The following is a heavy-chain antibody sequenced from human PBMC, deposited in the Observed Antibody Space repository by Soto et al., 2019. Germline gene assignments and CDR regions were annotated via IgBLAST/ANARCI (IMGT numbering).Heavy chain of an antibody. J-gene: IGHJ4*02. CDR3: ARAAGCSSTSCYFDY. D-gene: IGHD2-2*01. V-gene: IGHV4-59*01. CDR2: IYYIGST. Sequence: SETLSLTCTVSGGSISSYYWSWIRQPPGKGLEWIGYIYYIGSTNYNPSLKSRVTMSVDTSKNQFSLKLSSVTAADTAVYYCARAAGCSSTSCYFDYWGQGTLVTVSS. CDR1: GGSISSYY.